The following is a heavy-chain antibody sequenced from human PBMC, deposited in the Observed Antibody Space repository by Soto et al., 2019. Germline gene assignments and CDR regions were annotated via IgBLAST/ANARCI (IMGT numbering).Heavy chain of an antibody. D-gene: IGHD2-21*02. Sequence: GGSLRLSCAASGITFTRHSMNWVRQAPGKGLDWVSYISSSGSSVYYADSVKGRFSMSRDNAKNSLYLQMNSLRVEDTAVYYCAAWAGGDWMGPFDFWGQGALVTVSS. V-gene: IGHV3-48*01. CDR3: AAWAGGDWMGPFDF. CDR1: GITFTRHS. CDR2: ISSSGSSV. J-gene: IGHJ4*02.